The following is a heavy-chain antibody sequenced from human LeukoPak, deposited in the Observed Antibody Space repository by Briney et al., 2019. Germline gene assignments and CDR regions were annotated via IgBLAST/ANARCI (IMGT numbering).Heavy chain of an antibody. V-gene: IGHV3-23*01. J-gene: IGHJ4*02. CDR2: IGGRDGST. CDR3: AKYYGGNPYYFDY. Sequence: GGSLRLSCAASGFTFSSYGMSWVRQAPGKGLEWVSAIGGRDGSTYYADSVKGRFTISRDNSKNTLYLQMNSLRAEDTAVYYCAKYYGGNPYYFDYWGQGTLVTVS. CDR1: GFTFSSYG. D-gene: IGHD4-23*01.